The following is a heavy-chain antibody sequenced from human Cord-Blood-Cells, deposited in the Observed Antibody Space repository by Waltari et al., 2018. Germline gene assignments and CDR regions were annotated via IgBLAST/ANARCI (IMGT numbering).Heavy chain of an antibody. Sequence: EVQLVESGGGLVKPGGSLRLSCAASGFTFSSYSMNWVRQAPGKGLEGVSAISSSSSYIYYADSVKGRFTISRDNAKNSLYLQMNSLRAEDTAVYYCARIPGHDAFDIWGQGTMVTVSS. CDR3: ARIPGHDAFDI. V-gene: IGHV3-21*01. CDR2: ISSSSSYI. CDR1: GFTFSSYS. J-gene: IGHJ3*02.